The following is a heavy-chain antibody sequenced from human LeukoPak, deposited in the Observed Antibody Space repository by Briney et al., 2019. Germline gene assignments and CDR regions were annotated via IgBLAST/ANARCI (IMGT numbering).Heavy chain of an antibody. D-gene: IGHD4-17*01. CDR2: GFYSGSA. Sequence: PSETLSLTCTVDSGTISGSSYECDWIRQPPGKGLEWIGSGFYSGSAYYNPSLKSRVTISVDTSKNQFSLNLSSLTGGDTAVYYCARLRGAKTPVTSDFDYWGQGTLVTVSS. V-gene: IGHV4-39*01. CDR1: SGTISGSSYE. J-gene: IGHJ4*02. CDR3: ARLRGAKTPVTSDFDY.